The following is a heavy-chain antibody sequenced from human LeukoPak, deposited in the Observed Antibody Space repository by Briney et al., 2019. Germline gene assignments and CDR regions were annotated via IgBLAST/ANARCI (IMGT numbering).Heavy chain of an antibody. CDR3: ARGHSRSFQRTDAFDI. Sequence: PGGSLRLSCVASGFTFSDYAMNSVCLAPGEGPEWVSSIDITSNYIYYGDSMKGRFTISRVNAKSLLYLQMNRLRVDDTAVYYCARGHSRSFQRTDAFDIWGQGTMVTVSS. D-gene: IGHD1-26*01. J-gene: IGHJ3*02. V-gene: IGHV3-21*06. CDR1: GFTFSDYA. CDR2: IDITSNYI.